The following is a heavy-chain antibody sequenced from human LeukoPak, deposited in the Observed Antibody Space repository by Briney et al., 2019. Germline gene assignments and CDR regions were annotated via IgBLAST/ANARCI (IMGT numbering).Heavy chain of an antibody. D-gene: IGHD6-19*01. Sequence: GGSLRLSCAASGFSVSSNYMSWVRQAPGRGLEWVSLFYSGGTTYYAESVKGRFTISRDNSKNTLYLKMNSLRAEDTAVYYCARLSGWFDYWGQGTLVTVSS. V-gene: IGHV3-53*01. CDR3: ARLSGWFDY. CDR2: FYSGGTT. J-gene: IGHJ4*02. CDR1: GFSVSSNY.